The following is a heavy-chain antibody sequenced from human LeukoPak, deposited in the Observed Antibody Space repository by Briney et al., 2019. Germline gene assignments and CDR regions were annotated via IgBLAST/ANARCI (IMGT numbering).Heavy chain of an antibody. CDR3: ARTLRFLEWLGFDY. V-gene: IGHV4-34*01. J-gene: IGHJ4*02. D-gene: IGHD3-3*01. Sequence: SETLSLTCAVYGGSFSGYYWSWIRQPPEKGLEWIGEINHSGSTNYNPSLKSRVTISVDTSKNQFSLKLSSVTAADTAVYYCARTLRFLEWLGFDYWGQGTLVTVSS. CDR2: INHSGST. CDR1: GGSFSGYY.